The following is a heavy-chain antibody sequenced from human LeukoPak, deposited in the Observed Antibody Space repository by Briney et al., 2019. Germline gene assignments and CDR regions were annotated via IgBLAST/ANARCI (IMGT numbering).Heavy chain of an antibody. CDR1: GFTFSSYA. Sequence: GGSLRLSCAASGFTFSSYAMTWVRQAPGKGLEWVSTISDGGGSTYYADSEKGRLTISRDNSKNTLYLQMNSLRAEDTAVYYCAKDQERCFDPWGQGTLVTVSS. CDR2: ISDGGGST. J-gene: IGHJ5*02. D-gene: IGHD2-8*01. CDR3: AKDQERCFDP. V-gene: IGHV3-23*01.